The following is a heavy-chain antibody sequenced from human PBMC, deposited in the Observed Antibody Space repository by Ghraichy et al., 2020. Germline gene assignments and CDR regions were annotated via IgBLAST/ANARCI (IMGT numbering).Heavy chain of an antibody. CDR2: ISSSSSTI. CDR3: ARDQGNQYHDAFDI. CDR1: GFTFSSYS. Sequence: GESLNISCAASGFTFSSYSMNWVRQAPGKGLEWVSYISSSSSTIYYADSVKGRFTISRDNAKNSLYLQMNRLRDEDTAVYYCARDQGNQYHDAFDIWGQGTMVTVSS. D-gene: IGHD1-14*01. V-gene: IGHV3-48*02. J-gene: IGHJ3*02.